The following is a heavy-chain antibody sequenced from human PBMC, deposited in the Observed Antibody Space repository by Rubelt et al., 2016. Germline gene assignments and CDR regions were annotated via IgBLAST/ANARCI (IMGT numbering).Heavy chain of an antibody. CDR2: IIPIYGTT. J-gene: IGHJ4*02. Sequence: QVQLVQSGAEVRKPGSSVKVSCKVSGDSLSNYAISWVRQAPGQGLEWMGGIIPIYGTTNYAPKFQGRVTVTADESTSTAYVELSSLKSEDTAVYYCARDGDGYNFGYWGQGTLVTVSS. V-gene: IGHV1-69*01. D-gene: IGHD5-24*01. CDR3: ARDGDGYNFGY. CDR1: GDSLSNYA.